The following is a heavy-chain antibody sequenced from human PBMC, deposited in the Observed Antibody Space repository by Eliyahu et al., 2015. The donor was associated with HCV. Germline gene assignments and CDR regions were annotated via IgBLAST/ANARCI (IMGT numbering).Heavy chain of an antibody. D-gene: IGHD1-26*01. J-gene: IGHJ6*02. CDR1: GYTFTSNA. CDR3: ARDTRYSGSHYYFYGLDV. V-gene: IGHV1-3*01. CDR2: VNAGDGST. Sequence: QVQLVQSGAEVKKPGASVKLSCKASGYTFTSNAVHWVRQAPGQGLEWMGWVNAGDGSTQXSREFQGRVTITRDTSANMVFMELSSLRSADTAVYFCARDTRYSGSHYYFYGLDVWGQGTAVTVSS.